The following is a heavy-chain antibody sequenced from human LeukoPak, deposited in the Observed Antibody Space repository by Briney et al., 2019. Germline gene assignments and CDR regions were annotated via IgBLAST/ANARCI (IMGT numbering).Heavy chain of an antibody. V-gene: IGHV3-23*01. D-gene: IGHD3-22*01. CDR2: ISGNGGDT. Sequence: GGSLRLSCAASGFTFSTYSMSWVRQAPGKGLEWVSVISGNGGDTFYADSVKGRFTISRDNSKHTLFLQMNSLRAEDTAVYYCAREAYYYDSSAPYYFDYWGQGTLVTVSS. J-gene: IGHJ4*02. CDR3: AREAYYYDSSAPYYFDY. CDR1: GFTFSTYS.